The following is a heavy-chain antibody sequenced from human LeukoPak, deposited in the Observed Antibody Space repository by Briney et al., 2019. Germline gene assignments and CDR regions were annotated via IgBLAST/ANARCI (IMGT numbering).Heavy chain of an antibody. J-gene: IGHJ5*02. CDR2: ISSSSSTI. CDR3: ARDVVRGPRGWFDP. CDR1: GFTFSSYS. V-gene: IGHV3-48*04. Sequence: PGGSLRLSCAASGFTFSSYSMNWVRQAPGKGLEWVSYISSSSSTIYYADSVKGRFTISRDNAKNSLYLQMNSLRAEDTAVYYCARDVVRGPRGWFDPWGQGTLVTVSS. D-gene: IGHD3-10*01.